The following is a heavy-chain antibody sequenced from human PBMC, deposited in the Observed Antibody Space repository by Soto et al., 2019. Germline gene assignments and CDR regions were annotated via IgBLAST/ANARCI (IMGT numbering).Heavy chain of an antibody. J-gene: IGHJ4*02. CDR1: GFSFSDAW. V-gene: IGHV3-15*01. Sequence: EVQLVESGGGLVKPGGSLSLSCAASGFSFSDAWMSWVRQAPGKGLEWVGRVRSKATGGTIDYASPVKGRFTISRDDSRDTLYLQMNSLKTEDTAVYYCTTDLMWELVPLDYWGQGTLVTVSS. CDR3: TTDLMWELVPLDY. CDR2: VRSKATGGTI. D-gene: IGHD1-26*01.